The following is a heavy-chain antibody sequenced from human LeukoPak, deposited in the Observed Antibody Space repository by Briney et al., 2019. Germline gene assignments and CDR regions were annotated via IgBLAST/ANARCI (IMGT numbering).Heavy chain of an antibody. D-gene: IGHD2-15*01. V-gene: IGHV4-34*01. J-gene: IGHJ3*02. CDR1: GGSFSGYY. CDR2: INHSGST. Sequence: PSETLSLTCAVYGGSFSGYYWSWIRQPPGKGLEWIGEINHSGSTNYNPSLKSRVTISVDTSKNQFSLKLSSVTAADTAVYYCAREDIVVVVAAPGGFDIWGQGTMVTVSS. CDR3: AREDIVVVVAAPGGFDI.